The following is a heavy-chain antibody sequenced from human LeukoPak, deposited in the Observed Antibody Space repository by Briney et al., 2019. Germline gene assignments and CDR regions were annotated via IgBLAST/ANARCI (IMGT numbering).Heavy chain of an antibody. CDR2: INHSGST. D-gene: IGHD3-10*01. V-gene: IGHV4-34*01. CDR1: GGSFSGYY. Sequence: KPSETLSLTCAVYGGSFSGYYWSWIRQPPGKGLEWIGEINHSGSTNYNPSLKSRVTISVDTSKNQFSLELSSVTAADTAVYYCARVPQYLMVRGKRNDAFDIWGQGTMVTVSS. J-gene: IGHJ3*02. CDR3: ARVPQYLMVRGKRNDAFDI.